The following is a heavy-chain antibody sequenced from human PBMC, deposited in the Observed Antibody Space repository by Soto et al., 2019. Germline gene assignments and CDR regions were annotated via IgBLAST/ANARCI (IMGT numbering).Heavy chain of an antibody. CDR1: GDSISSGGYC. J-gene: IGHJ4*02. V-gene: IGHV4-30-2*01. CDR2: IYHTGST. CDR3: ARAHYGPSGYYFDS. Sequence: SETLSLTCTVSGDSISSGGYCWSWIRQPPQKGLEWIGYIYHTGSTSYSPSLKSRVTISVDKSKNQFSLILNSVTAADTAIYYCARAHYGPSGYYFDSWGQGTLVTVSS. D-gene: IGHD3-22*01.